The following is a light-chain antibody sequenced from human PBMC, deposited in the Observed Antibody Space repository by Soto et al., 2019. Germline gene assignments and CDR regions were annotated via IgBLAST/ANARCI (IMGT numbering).Light chain of an antibody. J-gene: IGLJ1*01. V-gene: IGLV1-40*01. Sequence: QSVLTQPPSVSGAPGQRVTISCTGSSSNIGAGYDVHWYQHLPGTAPKLLIYGNSNRPSGVPDRFSGSKSGTSASLAITGLQAEDEADYYCQSYDSSLSSYVFGTWTKLTVL. CDR2: GNS. CDR1: SSNIGAGYD. CDR3: QSYDSSLSSYV.